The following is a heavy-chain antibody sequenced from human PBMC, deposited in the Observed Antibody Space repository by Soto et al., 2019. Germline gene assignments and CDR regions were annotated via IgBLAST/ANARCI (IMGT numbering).Heavy chain of an antibody. CDR2: IFSNDEK. J-gene: IGHJ1*01. D-gene: IGHD1-1*01. CDR1: GYSLSNARLG. Sequence: QITLKESGPVLVKSTETLTLTCTVSGYSLSNARLGVSWIRQPPGKALEWLAHIFSNDEKSYNTSLESRLTISKDISRNQVVLTMTNMDPVDTAIYYCARLWNVHRYLQYWGQGILVTVTS. CDR3: ARLWNVHRYLQY. V-gene: IGHV2-26*01.